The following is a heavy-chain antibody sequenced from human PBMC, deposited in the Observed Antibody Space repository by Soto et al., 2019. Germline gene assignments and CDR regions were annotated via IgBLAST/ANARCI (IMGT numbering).Heavy chain of an antibody. CDR2: INTDGTNS. D-gene: IGHD3-10*01. V-gene: IGHV3-74*01. Sequence: GGSLRLSCAASGLTFNRYWMHWVRHAPGKGLVWVSHINTDGTNSNYADSVKGRFTISRDNAKSTLYLQMNSLRAEDTAVYYCARDLISSSGGGMDVWGQGTTVTVSS. CDR3: ARDLISSSGGGMDV. CDR1: GLTFNRYW. J-gene: IGHJ6*02.